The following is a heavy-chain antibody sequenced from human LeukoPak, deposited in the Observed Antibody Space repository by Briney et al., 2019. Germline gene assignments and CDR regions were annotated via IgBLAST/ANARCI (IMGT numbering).Heavy chain of an antibody. V-gene: IGHV4-4*07. CDR2: IYTSGST. Sequence: SETLSLTCTVSGGSISSYYWSWIRQPAGKGLEWIGRIYTSGSTNYNPSHKSRVTMSVDTSKNQFSLKLSSVTAADTAVYYCARDGGYSSSWYGSYFDYWGQGTLVTVSS. CDR3: ARDGGYSSSWYGSYFDY. CDR1: GGSISSYY. J-gene: IGHJ4*02. D-gene: IGHD6-13*01.